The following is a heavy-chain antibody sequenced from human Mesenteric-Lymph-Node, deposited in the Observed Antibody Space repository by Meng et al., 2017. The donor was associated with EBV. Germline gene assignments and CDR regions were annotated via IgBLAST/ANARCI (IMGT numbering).Heavy chain of an antibody. Sequence: QVELQAAGPELVTPSGTMYTPDVGPDGSNSSSNWYSWARQPPGKGLEWIREIYHSGSTNYNPSLKSRVTISVDKSKNQFSLKLSSVTAADTAVYYCARTYYYDSSANFDYWGQGTLVTVSS. CDR1: DGSNSSSNW. V-gene: IGHV4-4*02. D-gene: IGHD3-22*01. CDR3: ARTYYYDSSANFDY. CDR2: IYHSGST. J-gene: IGHJ4*02.